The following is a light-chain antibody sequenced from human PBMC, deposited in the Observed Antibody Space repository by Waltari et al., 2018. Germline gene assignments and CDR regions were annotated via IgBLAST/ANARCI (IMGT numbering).Light chain of an antibody. Sequence: QSALTQPTSASGSPGQSVTISCTGTSSDVGGYNYFYWYQQHPGKAPKLMIYEVSKRPSGVPDRFSGSKSGNTASLTVSGLQAEDEADYYCSSYAGSNNFEIFGGGTKLTVL. CDR2: EVS. J-gene: IGLJ2*01. V-gene: IGLV2-8*01. CDR1: SSDVGGYNY. CDR3: SSYAGSNNFEI.